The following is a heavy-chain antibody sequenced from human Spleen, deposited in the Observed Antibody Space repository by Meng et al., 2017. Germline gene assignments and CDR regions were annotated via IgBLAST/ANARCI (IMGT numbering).Heavy chain of an antibody. CDR1: GFTFRSYG. J-gene: IGHJ6*02. V-gene: IGHV3-33*01. D-gene: IGHD6-19*01. Sequence: GESLKISCAASGFTFRSYGMHWVRQAPGKGLEWVAVKWYDGSNKYYADSVKGRFTISRDNSKTTLYLQMNSLRAEDTAVYYCARAPVRGVAVAGTSAYYYYGMDVWGQGTTVTVSS. CDR2: KWYDGSNK. CDR3: ARAPVRGVAVAGTSAYYYYGMDV.